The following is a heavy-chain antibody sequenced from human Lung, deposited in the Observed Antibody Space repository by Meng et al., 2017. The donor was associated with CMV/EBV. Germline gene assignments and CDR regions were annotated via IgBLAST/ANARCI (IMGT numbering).Heavy chain of an antibody. D-gene: IGHD2-2*01. Sequence: QAQLVKIGGEVQKLGAAAKVAGKASEYSFTAHAMPWVRQAPGQRLDCMAGINAGTGNTKYSAKFQSRVTITRDTAASTAYRVLSSLISDYTAVYYCARTGCSSSSCYDYWGQGTLVTVSS. CDR3: ARTGCSSSSCYDY. CDR1: EYSFTAHA. CDR2: INAGTGNT. V-gene: IGHV1-3*01. J-gene: IGHJ4*02.